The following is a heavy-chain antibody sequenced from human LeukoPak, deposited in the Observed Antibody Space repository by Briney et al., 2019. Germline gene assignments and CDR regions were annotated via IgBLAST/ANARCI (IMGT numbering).Heavy chain of an antibody. CDR1: GSTFSSYW. CDR2: IKQDGSEK. D-gene: IGHD2-15*01. Sequence: GGSLRLSCAAYGSTFSSYWMSWVRQAPGKGLEWVANIKQDGSEKYYVDSVKGRFTISRDNAKNSLYLQMNSLRAEDTAVYYCARDKGYCSGDSCYYYGMDVWGQGTTVTVSS. CDR3: ARDKGYCSGDSCYYYGMDV. J-gene: IGHJ6*02. V-gene: IGHV3-7*01.